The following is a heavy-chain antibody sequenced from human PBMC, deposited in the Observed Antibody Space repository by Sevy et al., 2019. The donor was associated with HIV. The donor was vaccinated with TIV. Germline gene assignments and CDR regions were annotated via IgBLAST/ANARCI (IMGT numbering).Heavy chain of an antibody. V-gene: IGHV1-46*01. CDR1: GYTFTSYY. D-gene: IGHD6-19*01. CDR3: VRALQPASSGWHLYYYYGLDV. J-gene: IGHJ6*02. Sequence: ASVKVSCKASGYTFTSYYMHWVRQAPGQGLEWMGIINPSGGTTSYAQKFQGRVTLTRDTSTTTVNMELSSRRSDDTAVYYGVRALQPASSGWHLYYYYGLDVRGQGTTVTVSS. CDR2: INPSGGTT.